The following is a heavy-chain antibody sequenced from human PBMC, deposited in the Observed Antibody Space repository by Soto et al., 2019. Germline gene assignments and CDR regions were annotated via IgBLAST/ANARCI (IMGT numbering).Heavy chain of an antibody. Sequence: PGESLKISCKGSGYSFTSYWIGWVRQMPGKGLEWMGIIYPGDSDTRYSPSFQGQVTISADKSISTAYLQWSSLKASDTAMYYCAXRAYYYDSSGYLFDYWGQGTLVTVSS. V-gene: IGHV5-51*01. CDR3: AXRAYYYDSSGYLFDY. CDR1: GYSFTSYW. D-gene: IGHD3-22*01. CDR2: IYPGDSDT. J-gene: IGHJ4*02.